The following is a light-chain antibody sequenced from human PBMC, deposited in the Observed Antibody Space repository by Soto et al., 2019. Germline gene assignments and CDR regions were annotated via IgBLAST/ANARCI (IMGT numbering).Light chain of an antibody. J-gene: IGKJ5*01. V-gene: IGKV3-15*01. Sequence: EVLMTQSPATLSVSPGERATLSCRASQSVSSKLAWYQQKPGQAPRLLIFGASTRATGVPARFSGSGSGTDFTLTISSLQSEDFAVYYCQQYTNWPPITFGQGTRLEIK. CDR2: GAS. CDR3: QQYTNWPPIT. CDR1: QSVSSK.